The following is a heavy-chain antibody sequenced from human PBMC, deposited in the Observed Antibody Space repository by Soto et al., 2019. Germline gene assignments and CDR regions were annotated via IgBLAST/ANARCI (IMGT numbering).Heavy chain of an antibody. CDR1: GGSISSSSYY. CDR2: IYYNGSP. D-gene: IGHD3-16*01. CDR3: ARTRGGDSGWFDY. V-gene: IGHV4-39*01. Sequence: QLQLQESGPGLVKPSETLSLRCTVSGGSISSSSYYWAWIRQPPGKGLEWVGSIYYNGSPYQNPSLKIRVTISVDTSKNQLSLNMPPVPAADAAGYFCARTRGGDSGWFDYWGPGTLVTVSS. J-gene: IGHJ5*01.